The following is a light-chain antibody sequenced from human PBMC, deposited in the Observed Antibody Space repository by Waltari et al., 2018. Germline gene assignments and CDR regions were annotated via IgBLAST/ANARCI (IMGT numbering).Light chain of an antibody. CDR2: EVS. J-gene: IGLJ1*01. Sequence: SALTQPASVSGAPRQGVTISGLYISSDDGDYPLLSWYQRHPGGAPKLLIYEVSKPHAWVSSRFSGSQSGKTPSLTMPALQAEDEADYYCCGFAGRGIYVSGSGTQVTVL. V-gene: IGLV2-23*02. CDR3: CGFAGRGIYV. CDR1: SSDDGDYPL.